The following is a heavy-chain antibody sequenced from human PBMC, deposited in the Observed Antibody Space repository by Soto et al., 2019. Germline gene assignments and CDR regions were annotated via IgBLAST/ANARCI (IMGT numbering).Heavy chain of an antibody. CDR1: GGSISSGGYY. CDR3: ATGVLH. Sequence: QVQLQESGPGLVKPSQTLSLTCTVSGGSISSGGYYWSWIRQHPGKGLEWIGSIYYSRRTYYNPXXXXXXXXXXXXXXXXXXXXXXXXXAAXXXXXXCATGVLHRGQGTLVTVSS. CDR2: IYYSRRT. D-gene: IGHD3-10*01. J-gene: IGHJ4*02. V-gene: IGHV4-31*01.